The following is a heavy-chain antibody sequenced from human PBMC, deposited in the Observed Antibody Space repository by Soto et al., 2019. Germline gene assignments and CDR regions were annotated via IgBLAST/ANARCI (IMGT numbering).Heavy chain of an antibody. V-gene: IGHV3-30-3*01. Sequence: QVQLVESGGGVVQPGRSLRLSCAASGFTFSSYAMHWVRQAPGKGLEWVAVISYDGSNKYYADSVKGRFTISRDNSKNTLYLQMNSLRAEDTAVYYCARDPRELAPSDYWGQGTLVTVSS. CDR3: ARDPRELAPSDY. CDR1: GFTFSSYA. D-gene: IGHD1-26*01. CDR2: ISYDGSNK. J-gene: IGHJ4*02.